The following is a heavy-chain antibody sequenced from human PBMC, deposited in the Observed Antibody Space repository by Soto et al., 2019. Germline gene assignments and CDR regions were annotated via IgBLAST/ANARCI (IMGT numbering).Heavy chain of an antibody. CDR2: IFPADSDT. V-gene: IGHV5-51*01. CDR3: SSLRGCSGYDGSAFAF. Sequence: PWASLKISCKGSGYSFASCWIGWVRQMPGKGLEWMGIIFPADSDTKYRPSFQGQVTISADKSISTAYLQWSSLKASDTAMYYRSSLRGCSGYDGSAFAFWSQGTTVTVSS. CDR1: GYSFASCW. J-gene: IGHJ3*01. D-gene: IGHD5-12*01.